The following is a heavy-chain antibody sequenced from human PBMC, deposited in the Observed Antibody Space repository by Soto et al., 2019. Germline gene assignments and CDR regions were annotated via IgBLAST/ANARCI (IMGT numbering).Heavy chain of an antibody. J-gene: IGHJ4*02. V-gene: IGHV1-18*01. Sequence: QVQLVQSGAEVKKPGASVKVSCKASGYTFTTYGISWVRQAPGQGLEWMGWISAYNGNTNYAQKLQGRVTMTTDTATSTGNIELRSLRSDDTAVYYCARHNLVDLMSPTNLDYWGQGTLVTVSS. CDR3: ARHNLVDLMSPTNLDY. CDR1: GYTFTTYG. D-gene: IGHD5-12*01. CDR2: ISAYNGNT.